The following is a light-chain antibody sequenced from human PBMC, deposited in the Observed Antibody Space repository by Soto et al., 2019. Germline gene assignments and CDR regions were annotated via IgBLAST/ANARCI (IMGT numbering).Light chain of an antibody. CDR2: GAS. CDR1: QSVSSN. Sequence: ETVVRQSPATLSVSPGERATLSCRASQSVSSNLAWYQQKPGQAPRLLIYGASTRATGIAARFSGSGSGTEFTLTISSLQSEDFAIYYCQQYNNWPPITFGQGTRLEIK. V-gene: IGKV3-15*01. CDR3: QQYNNWPPIT. J-gene: IGKJ5*01.